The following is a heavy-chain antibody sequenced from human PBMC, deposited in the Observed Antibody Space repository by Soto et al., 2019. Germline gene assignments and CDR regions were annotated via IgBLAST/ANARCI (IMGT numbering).Heavy chain of an antibody. D-gene: IGHD3-9*01. V-gene: IGHV3-64D*06. Sequence: GGSLRLSCSASGFTFSEYSMHWVRQAPGKGLQYVSTISSDGDITYYADSVKGRFTISRDNSKNTLYLQMKSLRPEDTAVYYYVKVSTFYDILTGYYSTNFFDPWGQGTLVTVSS. J-gene: IGHJ5*02. CDR1: GFTFSEYS. CDR3: VKVSTFYDILTGYYSTNFFDP. CDR2: ISSDGDIT.